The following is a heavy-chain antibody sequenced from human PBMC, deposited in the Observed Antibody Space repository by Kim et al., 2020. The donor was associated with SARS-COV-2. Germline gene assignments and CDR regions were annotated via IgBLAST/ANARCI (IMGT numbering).Heavy chain of an antibody. CDR2: IKSKTDGGTT. D-gene: IGHD6-13*01. J-gene: IGHJ4*02. CDR1: GFTFSNAW. CDR3: TTLHIAAAAPVDY. V-gene: IGHV3-15*01. Sequence: GGSLRLSCAASGFTFSNAWMSWVRQAPGKGLEWVGRIKSKTDGGTTDYAAPVKGRFTISRDDSKHTLYLQMNSLKTEDTAVYYCTTLHIAAAAPVDYWGQGTLVTVSS.